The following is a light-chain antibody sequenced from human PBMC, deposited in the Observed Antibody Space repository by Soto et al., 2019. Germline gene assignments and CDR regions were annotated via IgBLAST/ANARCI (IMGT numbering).Light chain of an antibody. CDR1: QSVASNN. CDR3: QQYGSSPRT. V-gene: IGKV3-20*01. CDR2: GAS. J-gene: IGKJ1*01. Sequence: LTQSPGTLSLSPGERATLSCRASQSVASNNLAWYQQIPGQSPRILIYGASSRATGIPDRFSGSGSGTDFTLTISRLEPEDFAVYYCQQYGSSPRTFGQGTKVDIK.